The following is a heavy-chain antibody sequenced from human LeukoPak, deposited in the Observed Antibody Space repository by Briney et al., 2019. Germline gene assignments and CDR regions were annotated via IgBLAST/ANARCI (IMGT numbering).Heavy chain of an antibody. Sequence: PSETLSLTCTVSGDSISSYYCSWIRQPPGKGLEWIGYIYYSGSTNYNPSLKSRVTISVDTSKNQFSLKLNSVTAADTAVYYCARVTGYMIEDYFDYWGQGTLVTVSS. CDR2: IYYSGST. J-gene: IGHJ4*02. D-gene: IGHD3-9*01. CDR3: ARVTGYMIEDYFDY. CDR1: GDSISSYY. V-gene: IGHV4-59*01.